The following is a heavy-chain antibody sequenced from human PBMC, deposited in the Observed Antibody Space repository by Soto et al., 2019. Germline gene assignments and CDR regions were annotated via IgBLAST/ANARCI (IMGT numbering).Heavy chain of an antibody. CDR3: ARASGSSNWFDP. CDR1: GYTFANFG. J-gene: IGHJ5*02. Sequence: GASVKVSCKTSGYTFANFGVYWVRQAPGQGLEWMGWISAYNGNTNYAQKLQGRVTMTTDTSTSTAYMELRSLTSDDTAVYYCARASGSSNWFDPWGQGTLVTVSS. CDR2: ISAYNGNT. V-gene: IGHV1-18*01. D-gene: IGHD1-26*01.